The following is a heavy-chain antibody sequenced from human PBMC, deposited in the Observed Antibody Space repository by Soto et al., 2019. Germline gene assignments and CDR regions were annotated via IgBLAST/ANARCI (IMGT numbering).Heavy chain of an antibody. V-gene: IGHV1-8*01. Sequence: ASVKVSCKASGYTFTSYDINWVRQATGQGLEWMGWMNPNSGNTGYAQKFQGRVTMTRNTSISTAYMELSSLRSEDTAVYYCARVTYSSYYDVWIGPDYYYGMDVWGQGTTVTVSS. CDR3: ARVTYSSYYDVWIGPDYYYGMDV. CDR2: MNPNSGNT. D-gene: IGHD3-3*01. CDR1: GYTFTSYD. J-gene: IGHJ6*02.